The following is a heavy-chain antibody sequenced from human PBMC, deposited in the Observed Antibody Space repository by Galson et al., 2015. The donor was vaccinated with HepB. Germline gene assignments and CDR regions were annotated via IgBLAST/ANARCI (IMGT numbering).Heavy chain of an antibody. Sequence: SLRLSCAASGFTFSGSAMHWVRQASGKGLEWVGRIRSKANSYATAYAASVKGRFTISRDDSKNTAYLQINSLKTEETAVYYCTRSVPAAMLDYWGQGTLVTVSS. V-gene: IGHV3-73*01. CDR2: IRSKANSYAT. CDR1: GFTFSGSA. D-gene: IGHD2-2*01. J-gene: IGHJ4*02. CDR3: TRSVPAAMLDY.